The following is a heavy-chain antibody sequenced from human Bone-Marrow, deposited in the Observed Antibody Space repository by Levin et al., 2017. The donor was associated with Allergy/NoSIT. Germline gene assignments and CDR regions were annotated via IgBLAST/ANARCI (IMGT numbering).Heavy chain of an antibody. CDR1: GVSISSGSW. V-gene: IGHV4-4*02. CDR2: IIHSGTT. Sequence: SQTLSLTCAVSGVSISSGSWWSWVRQSPGKGLEWIGEIIHSGTTNYNPSLKSRVTISVDRSKNQFSLRLTSVTAADTAVYYCAKYPGPPPTIFGLGISTRGYYYMDVWGKGTTVIVSS. J-gene: IGHJ6*03. D-gene: IGHD3/OR15-3a*01. CDR3: AKYPGPPPTIFGLGISTRGYYYMDV.